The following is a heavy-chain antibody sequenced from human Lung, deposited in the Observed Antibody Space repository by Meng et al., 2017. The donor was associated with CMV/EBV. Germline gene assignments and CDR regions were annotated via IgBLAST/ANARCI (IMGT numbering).Heavy chain of an antibody. V-gene: IGHV3-11*01. Sequence: GESXKISXAASGFTFSDYYMSWIRQAPGKGLEWVSYISSSGSTIYYADSVKGRFTISRDNAKNSLYLQMNSLRAEDTAVYYCARVRTAMAYYFDYWGQGTXVTVSS. CDR3: ARVRTAMAYYFDY. D-gene: IGHD5-18*01. J-gene: IGHJ4*02. CDR2: ISSSGSTI. CDR1: GFTFSDYY.